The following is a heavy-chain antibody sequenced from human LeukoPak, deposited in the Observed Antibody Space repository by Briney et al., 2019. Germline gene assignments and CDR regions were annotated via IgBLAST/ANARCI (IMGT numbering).Heavy chain of an antibody. CDR1: GFTFRHYV. CDR2: ISDDGNKK. CDR3: ARARIRARSGPFDV. D-gene: IGHD6-6*01. Sequence: GGSLRLSCETSGFTFRHYVMHWVRQAPGKGLEWVAVISDDGNKKYYAGSVKGRFTISSDTSNYTLSLQMNRLKSEDAALYYCARARIRARSGPFDVWGQGTMVSVSS. V-gene: IGHV3-30*01. J-gene: IGHJ3*01.